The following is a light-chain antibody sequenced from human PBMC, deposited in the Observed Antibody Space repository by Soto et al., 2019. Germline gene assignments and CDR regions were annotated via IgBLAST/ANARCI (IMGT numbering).Light chain of an antibody. CDR2: AAS. Sequence: DVQMTQSPSYVSASVGDTVTITCRASQGITSWLAWYQQKPGKAPKLLIYAASTLQSGVPLRFSGSGSGTSFTLTISSLQPEDFATYYCQQLLSYPITFGQGTRLEIK. J-gene: IGKJ5*01. CDR1: QGITSW. CDR3: QQLLSYPIT. V-gene: IGKV1-12*01.